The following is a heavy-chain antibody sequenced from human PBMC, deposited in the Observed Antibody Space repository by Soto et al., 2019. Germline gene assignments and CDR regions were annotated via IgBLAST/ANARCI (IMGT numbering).Heavy chain of an antibody. Sequence: EVQLLESGGGLVQPGGSLRLSCAASGFTFSSYAMRWVRQAPVKGLEWVSAISGSGGSTYYADSEKGRFTISRDNSKNSLYLQMQSLRAEDTAVYYCARRGSGSYYDYWGQGTLVTVSS. CDR2: ISGSGGST. CDR1: GFTFSSYA. CDR3: ARRGSGSYYDY. J-gene: IGHJ4*02. V-gene: IGHV3-23*01. D-gene: IGHD1-26*01.